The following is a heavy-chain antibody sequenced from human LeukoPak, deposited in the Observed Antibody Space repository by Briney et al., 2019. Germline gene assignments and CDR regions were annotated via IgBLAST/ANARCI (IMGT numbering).Heavy chain of an antibody. CDR1: GGSISGFY. J-gene: IGHJ3*02. CDR2: IYYSGST. V-gene: IGHV4-59*01. D-gene: IGHD3-22*01. Sequence: KPSETLSLTCTVSGGSISGFYWSWIRQPPGKGLEWIGYIYYSGSTTYNPSLKSRVTISVDTSKKQSSLKLASVTAADTAIYYCARDVRGYSDDASFISFDIWGRGTVVTVSS. CDR3: ARDVRGYSDDASFISFDI.